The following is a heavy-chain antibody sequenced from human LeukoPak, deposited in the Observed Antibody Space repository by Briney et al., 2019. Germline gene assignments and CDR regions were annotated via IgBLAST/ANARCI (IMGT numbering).Heavy chain of an antibody. Sequence: ASVKVSCKASGYTFTSYDINWVRQAPGQGLEWMGWINPNSGVTNYAQKFQGRVTMTRDTAISTAYMEVSRLRSDDTAVYYCAREVTYNWSRYFDYWGQGTLVIVSS. V-gene: IGHV1-2*02. CDR2: INPNSGVT. J-gene: IGHJ4*02. D-gene: IGHD1-20*01. CDR3: AREVTYNWSRYFDY. CDR1: GYTFTSYD.